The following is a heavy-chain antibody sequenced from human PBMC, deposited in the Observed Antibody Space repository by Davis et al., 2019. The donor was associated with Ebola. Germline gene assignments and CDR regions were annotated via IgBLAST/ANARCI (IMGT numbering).Heavy chain of an antibody. J-gene: IGHJ4*02. CDR3: ARDIAVAGDY. V-gene: IGHV1-69*04. D-gene: IGHD6-19*01. CDR2: IIPILGIA. Sequence: AASVKVSCKASGGTFSSYAISWVRQAPGQGLEWMGRIIPILGIANYAQKFQGRVTITADKSTSTAYMELSSLRSKDTAVYYCARDIAVAGDYWAREPWSPSPQ. CDR1: GGTFSSYA.